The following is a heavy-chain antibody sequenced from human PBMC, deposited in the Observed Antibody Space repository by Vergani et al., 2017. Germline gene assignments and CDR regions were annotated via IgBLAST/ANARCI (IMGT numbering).Heavy chain of an antibody. CDR2: LSASDRRT. J-gene: IGHJ6*03. D-gene: IGHD4-17*01. Sequence: EVQLLESGGDLVQPGGSLRLSCAASGFTFIMHAMSWVRQAPGKGLEWVSTLSASDRRTHYADSVKGRFTISRDNSKNTLYLQMNSLRAEDTAVYYCAKSAFSDYSSLHHFYYMDVWGKGTTVTVSS. V-gene: IGHV3-23*01. CDR1: GFTFIMHA. CDR3: AKSAFSDYSSLHHFYYMDV.